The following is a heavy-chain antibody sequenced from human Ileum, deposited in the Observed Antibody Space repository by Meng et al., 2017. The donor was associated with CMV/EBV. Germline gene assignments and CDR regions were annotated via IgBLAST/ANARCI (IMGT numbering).Heavy chain of an antibody. D-gene: IGHD2-8*01. CDR1: GLSFSSHA. CDR3: ATELNSHRFDY. Sequence: LSCAASGLSFSSHAMSWVRQAPGKGLDWISLISDSGGRTYYADSVKGRFTISRDNSKNMVYLQMNSLTAEDTAVYYCATELNSHRFDYWGQGTLVTVSS. V-gene: IGHV3-23*01. J-gene: IGHJ4*02. CDR2: ISDSGGRT.